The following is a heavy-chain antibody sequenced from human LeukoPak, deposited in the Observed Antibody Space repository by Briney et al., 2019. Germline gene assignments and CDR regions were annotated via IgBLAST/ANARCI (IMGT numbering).Heavy chain of an antibody. J-gene: IGHJ3*02. V-gene: IGHV3-21*01. CDR2: ISSSSSYI. CDR1: GFTFSSYS. CDR3: ARVRSSGWYSTPDAFDI. Sequence: GGSLRLSCAASGFTFSSYSMNWVRQAPGRGLEWVSSISSSSSYIYYADSVKGRFTISRDNAKNSLYLQMNSLRAEDTAVYYCARVRSSGWYSTPDAFDIWGQGTMVTVSS. D-gene: IGHD6-19*01.